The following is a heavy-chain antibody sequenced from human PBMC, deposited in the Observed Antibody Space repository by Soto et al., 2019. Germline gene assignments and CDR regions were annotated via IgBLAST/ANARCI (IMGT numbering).Heavy chain of an antibody. Sequence: PWGSLRLSCAASGFTFSSYGMHWVRQAPGKGLEWVAVIWYDGSNKYYADSVKGRFTISRDNSKNTLYLQMNSLRAEDTAVYYCAGALGGDFWSGPADYWGQGTLVTVSS. D-gene: IGHD3-3*01. V-gene: IGHV3-33*01. CDR2: IWYDGSNK. J-gene: IGHJ4*02. CDR3: AGALGGDFWSGPADY. CDR1: GFTFSSYG.